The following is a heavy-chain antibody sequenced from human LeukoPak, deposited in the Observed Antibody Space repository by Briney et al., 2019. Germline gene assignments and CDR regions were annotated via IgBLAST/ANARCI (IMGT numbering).Heavy chain of an antibody. CDR3: ARETTIFRVVSSPFDY. V-gene: IGHV3-30-3*01. J-gene: IGHJ4*02. Sequence: PGGSLRLSCAASGFTFSSYAMPWVRQAPGKGLEWVAVISYDGSNKYYADSVKGRFTISRDNSKNTLYLQMNSLRAEDTAVYYCARETTIFRVVSSPFDYWGQGTLVTVSS. D-gene: IGHD3-3*01. CDR2: ISYDGSNK. CDR1: GFTFSSYA.